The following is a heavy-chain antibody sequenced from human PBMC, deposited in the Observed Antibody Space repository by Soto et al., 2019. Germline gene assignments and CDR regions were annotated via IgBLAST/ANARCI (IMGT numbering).Heavy chain of an antibody. V-gene: IGHV3-7*01. Sequence: GGSLRLSCSASGFTFSTYWMSWVRQAPGKGLEWVANIKQDGSEKYYVDSVKGRFTISRDNAKNSLYLQMNSLRAEDTAVYYCARPSRITIFGVVIHYYYYGMDVWGQGTTVTSP. CDR2: IKQDGSEK. D-gene: IGHD3-3*01. CDR3: ARPSRITIFGVVIHYYYYGMDV. J-gene: IGHJ6*02. CDR1: GFTFSTYW.